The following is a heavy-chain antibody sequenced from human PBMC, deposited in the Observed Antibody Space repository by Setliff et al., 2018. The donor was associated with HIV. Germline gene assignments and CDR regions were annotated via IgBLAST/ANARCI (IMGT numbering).Heavy chain of an antibody. Sequence: PSETLSLTCTISGGSFGVYRWSWIRQSAGRGLEWIGRIDSSGTTDYKPSLKGRVAISVDTSRNQFSLRVTSVTAADTAVYFCAIDRHSSGLGGYGPWGPGSLVTVSA. CDR1: GGSFGVYR. CDR2: IDSSGTT. CDR3: AIDRHSSGLGGYGP. V-gene: IGHV4-4*07. J-gene: IGHJ5*02. D-gene: IGHD3-10*01.